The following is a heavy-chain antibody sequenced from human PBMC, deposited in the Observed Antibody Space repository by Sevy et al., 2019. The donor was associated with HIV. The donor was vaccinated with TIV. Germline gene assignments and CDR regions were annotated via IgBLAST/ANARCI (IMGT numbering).Heavy chain of an antibody. V-gene: IGHV3-30*02. D-gene: IGHD3-9*01. Sequence: GGSLRLSCLASGFIFNSQDMHSVRQTPGKWLEWVAFIRYDGNDKYYVDCVKGRFTISRDNSKNTLYLQMNSLRAGDSGIYYCAKEGYYDILTGHHDGGMDVWGQGTTVTVSS. J-gene: IGHJ6*02. CDR1: GFIFNSQD. CDR3: AKEGYYDILTGHHDGGMDV. CDR2: IRYDGNDK.